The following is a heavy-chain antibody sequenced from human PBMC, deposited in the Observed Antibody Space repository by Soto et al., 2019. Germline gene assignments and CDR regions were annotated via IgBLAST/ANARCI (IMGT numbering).Heavy chain of an antibody. CDR2: INHSGST. V-gene: IGHV4-34*01. D-gene: IGHD2-2*02. CDR1: GGYFSGYY. Sequence: PSETLSLTCAVYGGYFSGYYWSWIRQPPGKGLEWIGEINHSGSTNYNPSLKSRVTISVDTSKNQFSLKLSSVTAADTAVYYCAREEVGYCSSTSCYSYYYDYYGMDVWGQGTTVTVSS. CDR3: AREEVGYCSSTSCYSYYYDYYGMDV. J-gene: IGHJ6*02.